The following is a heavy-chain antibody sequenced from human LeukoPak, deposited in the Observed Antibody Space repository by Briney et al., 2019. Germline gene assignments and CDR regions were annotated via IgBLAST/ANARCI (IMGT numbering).Heavy chain of an antibody. V-gene: IGHV3-30*01. D-gene: IGHD3-22*01. CDR3: SRARITKQVVVNRIDY. J-gene: IGHJ4*02. CDR1: GFTFNNYA. Sequence: GGSLRLSCAASGFTFNNYAMHWVRQAPGKGLEWVAVISYDGSKKYYADSVKGRFTISRDNSTNTLFLQMDSLRTEDTAVYYCSRARITKQVVVNRIDYWGQGTLVAVSS. CDR2: ISYDGSKK.